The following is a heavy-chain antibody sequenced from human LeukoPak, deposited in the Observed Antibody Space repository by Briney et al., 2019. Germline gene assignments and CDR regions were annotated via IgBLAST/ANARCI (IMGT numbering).Heavy chain of an antibody. Sequence: PGGSLRLSCAASGFSFNKYWMSWVRQAPGKGLEWVAFIRYDGSNKYYADSVKGRFTISRDNSKNTLYLQMNSLRAEDTAVYYCAKVGDYTVIDYYYYYMDVRGKGTTVTISS. V-gene: IGHV3-30*02. CDR1: GFSFNKYW. CDR3: AKVGDYTVIDYYYYYMDV. CDR2: IRYDGSNK. J-gene: IGHJ6*03. D-gene: IGHD2-21*01.